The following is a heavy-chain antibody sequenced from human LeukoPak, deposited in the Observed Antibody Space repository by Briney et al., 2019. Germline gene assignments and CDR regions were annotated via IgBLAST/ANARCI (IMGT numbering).Heavy chain of an antibody. CDR2: IYYSGST. CDR1: GGSISSSSYY. Sequence: SETLSLTCTVSGGSISSSSYYWGWIRQPQGKGLEWIGSIYYSGSTYYNPSLKSRVTISVDTSKNQFSLKLSSVTAADTAVYYCAIHDYGDYVSDYWGQGTLVTVSS. J-gene: IGHJ4*02. D-gene: IGHD4-17*01. CDR3: AIHDYGDYVSDY. V-gene: IGHV4-39*07.